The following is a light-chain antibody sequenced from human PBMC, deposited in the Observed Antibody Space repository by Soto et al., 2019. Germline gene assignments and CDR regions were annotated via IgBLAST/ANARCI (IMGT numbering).Light chain of an antibody. CDR3: CSYAPSRTLL. J-gene: IGLJ2*01. CDR2: EGN. Sequence: QSALTQPASVSGSPGESITNSCTGTSSDVGTYNLVTWYQQHPGRVPKLILYEGNKRPSGVSSRFSASKSGNMASLTISGLQAEDEADYFCCSYAPSRTLLFGGGTKVTVL. V-gene: IGLV2-23*01. CDR1: SSDVGTYNL.